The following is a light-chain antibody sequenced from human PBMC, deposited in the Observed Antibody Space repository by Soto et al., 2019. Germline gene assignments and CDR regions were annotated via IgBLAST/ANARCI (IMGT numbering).Light chain of an antibody. CDR3: QQYNNWPTWT. Sequence: DIVLTQSPGTLSLSPGERATLSCRASQSVNSKIAWYQQKPGQAPRLLIYGASARATDVPVRFSGSGSGTEFTLTISSLQSEDFAIYYCQQYNNWPTWTFGPGTKVDI. CDR2: GAS. CDR1: QSVNSK. V-gene: IGKV3-15*01. J-gene: IGKJ1*01.